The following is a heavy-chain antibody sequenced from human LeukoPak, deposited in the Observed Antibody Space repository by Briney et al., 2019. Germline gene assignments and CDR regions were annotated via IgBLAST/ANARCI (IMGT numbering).Heavy chain of an antibody. D-gene: IGHD3-10*01. J-gene: IGHJ4*02. CDR3: VKTSGSYSPFGY. CDR1: GFTFSDYY. CDR2: ISSSGSTI. Sequence: GGSLRLSCAASGFTFSDYYMSWIRQAPGKGLEWVSYISSSGSTIYYADSVKGRFTISRDNAKNSLYLQMNSLKTEDTAVYYCVKTSGSYSPFGYWGQGTLVTVSS. V-gene: IGHV3-11*01.